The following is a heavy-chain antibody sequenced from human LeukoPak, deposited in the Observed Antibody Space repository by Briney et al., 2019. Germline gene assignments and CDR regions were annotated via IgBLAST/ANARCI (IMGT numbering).Heavy chain of an antibody. Sequence: GGSLRLSCAVSGFAFSSYWMHWVRQVPGKGLVWVSRINEDGRSISYADSVKGRFTISRDNAKNTLYLQMTSLRVDDTAVYYCVGGRGSYGDFWGQGTLVPVSS. J-gene: IGHJ4*02. D-gene: IGHD1-26*01. CDR2: INEDGRSI. CDR1: GFAFSSYW. V-gene: IGHV3-74*01. CDR3: VGGRGSYGDF.